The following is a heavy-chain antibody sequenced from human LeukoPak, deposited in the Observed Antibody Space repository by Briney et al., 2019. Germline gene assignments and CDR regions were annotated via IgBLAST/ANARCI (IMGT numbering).Heavy chain of an antibody. V-gene: IGHV4-38-2*02. D-gene: IGHD3-9*01. CDR3: ARLGQYCDMYVDY. J-gene: IGHJ4*02. CDR2: IYHSGST. Sequence: SSETLSLTCTVSGYSISSGYYWGWIRQPPGEGLEWIGSIYHSGSTYYNPSLKSRVTISVDTSKNQFSLKLSSVTAADTAVYYCARLGQYCDMYVDYWGQGTLVTVSS. CDR1: GYSISSGYY.